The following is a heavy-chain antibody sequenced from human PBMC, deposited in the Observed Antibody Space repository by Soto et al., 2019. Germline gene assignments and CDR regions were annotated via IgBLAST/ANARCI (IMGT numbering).Heavy chain of an antibody. D-gene: IGHD1-1*01. CDR2: TYYRSKWYN. CDR3: ARAQVLSPNDGQHDLFAI. J-gene: IGHJ3*02. CDR1: GDSVSSNSAA. V-gene: IGHV6-1*01. Sequence: SHTLSLTCAISGDSVSSNSAAWNWIRQSPSRGLEWLGRTYYRSKWYNDYAVSVKSRITINPDTSKNQFSLQLNSVTPEDTAVYDVARAQVLSPNDGQHDLFAISGQGTIVTVS.